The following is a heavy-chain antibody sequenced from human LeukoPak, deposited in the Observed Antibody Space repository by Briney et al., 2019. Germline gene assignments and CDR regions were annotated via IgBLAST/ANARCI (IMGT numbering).Heavy chain of an antibody. J-gene: IGHJ4*02. Sequence: GASVKVSCKASGYTFTGYYMHWVRRAPGQGLEWMGWINPNSGDRNYAQKFQGRVTMTRDTSISTAYMELSGLRSDDTAVYYCARDGFVWASGIDYGWFDYWGQGTLVTVSS. CDR3: ARDGFVWASGIDYGWFDY. D-gene: IGHD4-17*01. CDR2: INPNSGDR. CDR1: GYTFTGYY. V-gene: IGHV1-2*02.